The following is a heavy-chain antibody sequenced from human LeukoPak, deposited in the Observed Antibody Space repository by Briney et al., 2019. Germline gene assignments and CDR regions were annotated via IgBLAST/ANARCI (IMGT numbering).Heavy chain of an antibody. CDR3: ARVHAESSLSAVIDIGYFDY. D-gene: IGHD2-21*01. CDR2: INPSGDIT. CDR1: GYSFTNYY. V-gene: IGHV1-46*01. J-gene: IGHJ4*02. Sequence: ASVKVSCKASGYSFTNYYIHWMRQAPGQGLEWMGIINPSGDITSYAQKLQGRVTMTWVTSTSTVYMELNSLRSEDTAVYYCARVHAESSLSAVIDIGYFDYWGQGTLVTVSS.